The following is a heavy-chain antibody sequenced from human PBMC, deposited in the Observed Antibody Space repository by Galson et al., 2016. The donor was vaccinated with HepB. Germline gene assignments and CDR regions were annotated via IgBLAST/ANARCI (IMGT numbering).Heavy chain of an antibody. CDR2: ISSGSSTI. CDR1: GFTFSSYS. V-gene: IGHV3-48*02. J-gene: IGHJ4*02. CDR3: ARGGRKGLWGYYFDY. Sequence: SLRLSCAASGFTFSSYSMNWVRQAPGKGLEWVSYISSGSSTIFYADSVKGRFTISRDRGKNSLFLQMNSLREEDTAVYYCARGGRKGLWGYYFDYWGQGTLVPVSS. D-gene: IGHD5-18*01.